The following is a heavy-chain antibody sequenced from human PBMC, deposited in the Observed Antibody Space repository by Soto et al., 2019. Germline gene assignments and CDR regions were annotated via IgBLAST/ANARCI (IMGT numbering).Heavy chain of an antibody. D-gene: IGHD3-10*01. CDR3: ARDRSGSSGYYGMDV. V-gene: IGHV3-53*01. J-gene: IGHJ6*02. Sequence: EVQLVESGGGLIQPGGSLRVSCAASGFTVSRNYMSWVRQAPGKGLEWVSAIYSDGTTYYADSVKGRFTISRDSSKNMLYLQMNSLRAEDTAVYYCARDRSGSSGYYGMDVWGQGTTVTVSS. CDR2: IYSDGTT. CDR1: GFTVSRNY.